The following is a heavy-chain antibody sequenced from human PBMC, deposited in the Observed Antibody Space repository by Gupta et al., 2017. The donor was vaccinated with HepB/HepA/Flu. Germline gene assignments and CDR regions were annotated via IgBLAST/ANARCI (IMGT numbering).Heavy chain of an antibody. J-gene: IGHJ4*02. Sequence: QITLKESGPTLVKPTQTLTLTCTFSGFSLSASALGVGWIRQPPGRALECLAFIYGDDDKSYSPSLRNRLTIAKDTSTNPVVLTMTNMDPVDTATYYCAHRRRNFGTDYWGQGTLVTVSS. CDR1: GFSLSASALG. CDR3: AHRRRNFGTDY. CDR2: IYGDDDK. V-gene: IGHV2-5*02. D-gene: IGHD1-14*01.